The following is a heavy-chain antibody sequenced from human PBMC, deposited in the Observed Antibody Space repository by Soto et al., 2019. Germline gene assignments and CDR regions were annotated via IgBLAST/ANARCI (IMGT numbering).Heavy chain of an antibody. V-gene: IGHV1-2*02. J-gene: IGHJ5*02. D-gene: IGHD3-3*01. CDR1: GYTFTGYY. CDR3: ARMEIRFLERGWFDP. Sequence: PSVKSSCKASGYTFTGYYMHWVRQAPGQGLEWMGWINPNSGGTNYAQKFQGRVTMTRDTSISTAYMELSRLRSDDTAVYYCARMEIRFLERGWFDPWGQGTLVTVSS. CDR2: INPNSGGT.